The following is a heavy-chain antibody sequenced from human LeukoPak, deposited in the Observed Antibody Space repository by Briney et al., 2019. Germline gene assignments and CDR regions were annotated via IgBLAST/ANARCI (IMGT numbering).Heavy chain of an antibody. J-gene: IGHJ4*02. V-gene: IGHV3-30*03. Sequence: GGSLRLSCAASGFTFSSYGMHWVRQAPGKGLEWVAVISYDGTNKYYADSVKGRFTISRDNSKNTLYLQMNSLRAEDTAVYYCARDRVGATDYFDYWGQGTLVTVSS. D-gene: IGHD1-26*01. CDR2: ISYDGTNK. CDR1: GFTFSSYG. CDR3: ARDRVGATDYFDY.